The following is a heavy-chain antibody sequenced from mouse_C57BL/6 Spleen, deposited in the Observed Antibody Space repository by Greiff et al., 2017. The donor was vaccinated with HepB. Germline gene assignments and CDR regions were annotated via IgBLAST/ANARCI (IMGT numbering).Heavy chain of an antibody. V-gene: IGHV5-6*01. CDR2: ISSGGSYT. D-gene: IGHD3-2*02. J-gene: IGHJ2*01. CDR3: ARLLRLPYFDY. CDR1: GFTFSSYG. Sequence: DVQLVESGGDLVKPGGSLKLSCAASGFTFSSYGMSWVRQTPDKRLEWVATISSGGSYTYYPDSVKGRFTISRDNAKNTLYLQMSSLKSEDTAMYYCARLLRLPYFDYWGQGTTLTVSS.